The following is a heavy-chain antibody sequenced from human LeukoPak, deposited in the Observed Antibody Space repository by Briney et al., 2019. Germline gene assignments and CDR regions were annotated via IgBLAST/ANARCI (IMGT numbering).Heavy chain of an antibody. CDR2: IWYDGSNK. J-gene: IGHJ4*02. CDR3: ARGRGPYSRMVATSVLYY. V-gene: IGHV3-33*01. D-gene: IGHD5-12*01. CDR1: GFAFSSYG. Sequence: GGSLRLSCAASGFAFSSYGMHWVRQAPGKGLEWVAVIWYDGSNKYYADSVKGRFTITRDNSKNTLYLQMNSLRAEDTAVYYCARGRGPYSRMVATSVLYYWGQGTLVTVSS.